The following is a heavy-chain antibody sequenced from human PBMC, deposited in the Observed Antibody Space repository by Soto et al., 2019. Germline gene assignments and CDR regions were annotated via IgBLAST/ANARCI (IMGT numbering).Heavy chain of an antibody. J-gene: IGHJ6*02. Sequence: SVKVSCKASGGTFSSYAISWVRQAPGQGLEWMGGIIPIFGTANYAQKFQGRVTITADESTSTAYMELSSLRSEDTAVYYFAIPLVGATTTHYYYYYGMDVWGQGTTVTVSS. V-gene: IGHV1-69*13. CDR1: GGTFSSYA. CDR3: AIPLVGATTTHYYYYYGMDV. D-gene: IGHD1-26*01. CDR2: IIPIFGTA.